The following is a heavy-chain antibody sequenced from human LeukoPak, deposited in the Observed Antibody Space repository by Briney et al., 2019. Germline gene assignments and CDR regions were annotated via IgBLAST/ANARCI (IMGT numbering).Heavy chain of an antibody. Sequence: PSETLSLTCTVSGGSISSYYWSWIRQPAGKGLEWIGRIYTSGSTNYNPSLKSRVTMSVDTSKNQFSLKLSSVTAADTAVYYCARLGITMVRGVTRYYYGMDVWGQGTTVTVSS. V-gene: IGHV4-4*07. CDR1: GGSISSYY. D-gene: IGHD3-10*01. CDR2: IYTSGST. J-gene: IGHJ6*02. CDR3: ARLGITMVRGVTRYYYGMDV.